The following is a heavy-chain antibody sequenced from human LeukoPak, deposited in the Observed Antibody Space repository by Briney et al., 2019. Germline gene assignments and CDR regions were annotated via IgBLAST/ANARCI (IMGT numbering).Heavy chain of an antibody. CDR2: IKQDGSEK. CDR3: AKEKFDWGTMYYFDF. J-gene: IGHJ4*02. Sequence: GGSLRLSCAASGFTFSSYWMSWVRQAPGKGLEWVANIKQDGSEKYYVDSVKGRFTISRDNAKNSLHLQMNSLRAEDTAVYYCAKEKFDWGTMYYFDFWGQGTLVTVSS. D-gene: IGHD3-9*01. CDR1: GFTFSSYW. V-gene: IGHV3-7*04.